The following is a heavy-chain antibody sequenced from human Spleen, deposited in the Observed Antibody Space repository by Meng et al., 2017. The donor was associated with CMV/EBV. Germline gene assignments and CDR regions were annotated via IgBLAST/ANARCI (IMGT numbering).Heavy chain of an antibody. CDR2: INPNSGGT. CDR1: GYTFTGNY. Sequence: ASVKVSCKASGYTFTGNYIHWVRQAPGQGLEWMGWINPNSGGTNYARRFQGRVTMTRDMSISTAYMELSRLRSDDTAVYYCARAPIYCSSTSCSFYYYYGMDVWGQGTTVTVSS. D-gene: IGHD2-2*01. J-gene: IGHJ6*02. CDR3: ARAPIYCSSTSCSFYYYYGMDV. V-gene: IGHV1-2*02.